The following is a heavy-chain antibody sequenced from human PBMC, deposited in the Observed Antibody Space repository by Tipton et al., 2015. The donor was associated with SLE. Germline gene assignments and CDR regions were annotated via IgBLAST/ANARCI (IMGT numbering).Heavy chain of an antibody. CDR1: GGSFSDYY. CDR2: INHSGST. J-gene: IGHJ4*02. D-gene: IGHD6-19*01. CDR3: ARGPEQWLVNPHYFDY. V-gene: IGHV4-34*01. Sequence: TLSLTCAVYGGSFSDYYWSWIRQPPGKGLEWIGEINHSGSTNYNPSLKSRVTISVDTSKNQFSLKLSSVTAADTAVYYCARGPEQWLVNPHYFDYWGQGTLVTVSS.